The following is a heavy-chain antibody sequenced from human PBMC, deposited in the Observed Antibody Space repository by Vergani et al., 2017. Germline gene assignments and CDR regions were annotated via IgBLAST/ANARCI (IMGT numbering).Heavy chain of an antibody. J-gene: IGHJ5*02. D-gene: IGHD6-19*01. CDR3: ARHSTVEWLVKLGWIDP. CDR1: GASIRSSNYY. CDR2: IYYSGST. V-gene: IGHV4-39*01. Sequence: QLPLQESGPGLVKPSATLSLTCSVSGASIRSSNYYLGWIRQPPGKGLEWIASIYYSGSTYYNPSLKSRVTISVGTSKNQFSLKLSSVTAADTAVYFCARHSTVEWLVKLGWIDPWGQGILVTVSS.